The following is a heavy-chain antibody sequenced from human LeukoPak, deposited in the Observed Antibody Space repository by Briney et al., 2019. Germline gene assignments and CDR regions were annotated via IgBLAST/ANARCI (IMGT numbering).Heavy chain of an antibody. V-gene: IGHV3-48*03. CDR3: ASSYWYFDL. J-gene: IGHJ2*01. Sequence: PGGSLRLSCAASGXTFSSYEMNWVRQAPGKGQEWVSYISSSGSTIYYADSVKGRFTISRDNAKNSLYLQMNSLRAEDTAVYYCASSYWYFDLWGRGTLVTVSS. CDR1: GXTFSSYE. CDR2: ISSSGSTI.